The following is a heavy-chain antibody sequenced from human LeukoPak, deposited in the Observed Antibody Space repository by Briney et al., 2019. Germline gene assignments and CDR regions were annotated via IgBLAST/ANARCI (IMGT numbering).Heavy chain of an antibody. CDR2: IYYSGST. D-gene: IGHD4-23*01. V-gene: IGHV4-59*12. Sequence: SETLSLTCTVSGGSISSYYWSWIRQPPGKGLEWIGYIYYSGSTNYNPSLKSRVTISVDTSKNQFSLKLSSVTAADTAVYYCARGLFSYGGNSIWGQGTLVTVSS. J-gene: IGHJ4*02. CDR1: GGSISSYY. CDR3: ARGLFSYGGNSI.